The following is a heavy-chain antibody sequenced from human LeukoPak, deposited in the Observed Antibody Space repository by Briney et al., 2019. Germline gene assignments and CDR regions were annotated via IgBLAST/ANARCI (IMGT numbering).Heavy chain of an antibody. J-gene: IGHJ4*02. D-gene: IGHD3-10*01. V-gene: IGHV3-11*01. CDR1: GFTFSDYY. CDR2: ISSSGSTI. CDR3: ARASAPSRYYGSGSRIYYFDY. Sequence: GGSLRLSCAASGFTFSDYYMSWIRQAPGKGLEWVSYISSSGSTIYYADSVKGRFTISRDNAKNLLYLQMNSLRAEDTAVYYCARASAPSRYYGSGSRIYYFDYWGQGTLVTVSS.